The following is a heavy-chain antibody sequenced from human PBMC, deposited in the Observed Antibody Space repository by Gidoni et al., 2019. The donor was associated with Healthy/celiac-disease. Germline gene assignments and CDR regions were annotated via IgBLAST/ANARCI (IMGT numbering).Heavy chain of an antibody. CDR2: ISYDGSNK. D-gene: IGHD3-22*01. Sequence: QVQLVESGGGVVQPGRSLRLSCAASGFTFSSYGMHWVRQAPGKGLEWVAVISYDGSNKYYADSVKGRFTISRDNSKNTLYLQMHSLRAEDTAVYYCAKDLDYYDSSGYFDYWGQGTLVTVSS. CDR1: GFTFSSYG. CDR3: AKDLDYYDSSGYFDY. V-gene: IGHV3-30*18. J-gene: IGHJ4*02.